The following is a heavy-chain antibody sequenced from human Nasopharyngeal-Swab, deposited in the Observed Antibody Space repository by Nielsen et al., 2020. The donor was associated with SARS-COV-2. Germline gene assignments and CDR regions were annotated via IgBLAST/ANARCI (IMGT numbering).Heavy chain of an antibody. V-gene: IGHV3-21*04. CDR1: GFTFSSYS. Sequence: GESLKISCAASGFTFSSYSMNWVRQAPGKGLEWVSSISSSSSYIYYADSVKGRFTISRDNAKNSLYLQMNSLRAEDTAVYYCARVAWDIVVVVAAGAPDYWGQGTLVTVSS. J-gene: IGHJ4*02. D-gene: IGHD2-15*01. CDR3: ARVAWDIVVVVAAGAPDY. CDR2: ISSSSSYI.